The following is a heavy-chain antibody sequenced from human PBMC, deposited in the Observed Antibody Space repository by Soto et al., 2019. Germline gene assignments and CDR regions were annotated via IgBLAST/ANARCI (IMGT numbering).Heavy chain of an antibody. Sequence: GGSLRLSCAASGLIFSDYAMSWVRQAPGKGLECVACISGSGGDTFYADSVKGRFTISRDNSKNTLSLHMNSLRVDDTAVYFCAKDRFGIVGPVDYWGQGTLVTVS. V-gene: IGHV3-23*01. CDR2: ISGSGGDT. D-gene: IGHD1-26*01. J-gene: IGHJ4*02. CDR1: GLIFSDYA. CDR3: AKDRFGIVGPVDY.